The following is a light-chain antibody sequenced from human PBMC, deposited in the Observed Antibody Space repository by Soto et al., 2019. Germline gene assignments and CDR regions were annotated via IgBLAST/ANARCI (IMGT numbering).Light chain of an antibody. V-gene: IGKV3-20*01. CDR1: QSVGSNY. J-gene: IGKJ1*01. CDR2: AVS. Sequence: EIVLTQSPGTLSLSPGERATLSCRASQSVGSNYLAWYQQKPGQAPRLLIYAVSSRATGIPDRSSGSGSGTDFTLTISRLEPEDFAVYYCQQYGNILWTFGQGTKVEIK. CDR3: QQYGNILWT.